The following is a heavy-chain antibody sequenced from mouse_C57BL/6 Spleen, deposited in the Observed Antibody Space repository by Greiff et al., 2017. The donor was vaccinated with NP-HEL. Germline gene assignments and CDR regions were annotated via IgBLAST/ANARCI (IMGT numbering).Heavy chain of an antibody. CDR3: VEAVGGDGYDGGAWFAY. Sequence: EVKVVESGGGLVQPGASLRLSCAASGFTFTDYYMSWVRQPPGTAPERLALIRNKANGYTTEYTASVKGRLTISCDNSQNILYLQMNTLRAEDSATYYCVEAVGGDGYDGGAWFAYWGQGTLVTVSA. J-gene: IGHJ3*01. D-gene: IGHD2-2*01. CDR1: GFTFTDYY. CDR2: IRNKANGYTT. V-gene: IGHV7-4*01.